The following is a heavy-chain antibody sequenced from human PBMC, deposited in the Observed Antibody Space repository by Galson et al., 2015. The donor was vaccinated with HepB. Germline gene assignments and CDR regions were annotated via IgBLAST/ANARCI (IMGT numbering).Heavy chain of an antibody. Sequence: SLGLCCAASGFTFSDYYMSWIRQAPGKGLEWVSYISSSGSTIYYADSVKGRFTISRDNAKNSLYLQMNSLRAEDTAVYYCAREYCSGGSCYRAYEFDYWGQGTLVTVSS. CDR1: GFTFSDYY. CDR3: AREYCSGGSCYRAYEFDY. J-gene: IGHJ4*02. CDR2: ISSSGSTI. D-gene: IGHD2-15*01. V-gene: IGHV3-11*01.